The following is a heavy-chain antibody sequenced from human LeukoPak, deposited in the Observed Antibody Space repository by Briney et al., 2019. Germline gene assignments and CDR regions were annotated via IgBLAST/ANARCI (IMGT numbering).Heavy chain of an antibody. CDR3: ARGGIVVVPAAMGDAFDI. CDR2: IIPIFGTA. Sequence: ASVKVSCKASGGTFSSYAISWVRQAPGQGLEWMGGIIPIFGTANYAQNFQGRVTITADESTSTAYMELSSLRSEDTAVYYCARGGIVVVPAAMGDAFDIWGQGTMVTVSS. D-gene: IGHD2-2*01. J-gene: IGHJ3*02. CDR1: GGTFSSYA. V-gene: IGHV1-69*13.